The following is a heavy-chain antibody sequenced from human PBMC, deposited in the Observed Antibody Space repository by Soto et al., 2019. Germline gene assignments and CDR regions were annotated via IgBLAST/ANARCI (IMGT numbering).Heavy chain of an antibody. J-gene: IGHJ6*02. CDR2: IIPIFGTA. CDR3: ERGSGASSSFWYYYGMDV. V-gene: IGHV1-69*06. Sequence: GASVKVSCKASGGTFSSYAISWVRQAPGQGLEWMGGIIPIFGTANYAQKFQGRVTITADKSTSTAYMELSSLRSEATAVYYCERGSGASSSFWYYYGMDVWGQGTTVTVSS. CDR1: GGTFSSYA. D-gene: IGHD6-6*01.